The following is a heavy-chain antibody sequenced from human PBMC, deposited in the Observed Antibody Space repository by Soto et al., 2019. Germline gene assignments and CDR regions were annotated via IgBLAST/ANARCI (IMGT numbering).Heavy chain of an antibody. Sequence: GEVLKITRKAYHYSSTTHDLISVRQKPGNGLEWMGIIYPGDSDTRYSPSFQGQVTISADKSISTAYLQWSSLKASDTSIYYCAADHSSSCSNCDYWGQGTLVTVSS. CDR3: AADHSSSCSNCDY. CDR1: HYSSTTHD. CDR2: IYPGDSDT. V-gene: IGHV5-51*01. D-gene: IGHD6-13*01. J-gene: IGHJ4*02.